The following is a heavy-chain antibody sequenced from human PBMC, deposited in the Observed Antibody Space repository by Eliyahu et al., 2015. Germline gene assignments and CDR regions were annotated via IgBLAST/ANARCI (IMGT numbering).Heavy chain of an antibody. CDR2: ISHDGDKT. CDR3: VKESNA. CDR1: GYXFXVFG. J-gene: IGHJ1*01. D-gene: IGHD2-21*01. V-gene: IGHV3-30*18. Sequence: QVQLVQSGGGVVQPGGSLRLSCTASGYXFXVFGMHWARQPPGRELEWVAVISHDGDKTYCADSVQGRFTISRDNSQNTLYLQMTGLRPDDTAVYYCVKESNAWGQGALVFVSS.